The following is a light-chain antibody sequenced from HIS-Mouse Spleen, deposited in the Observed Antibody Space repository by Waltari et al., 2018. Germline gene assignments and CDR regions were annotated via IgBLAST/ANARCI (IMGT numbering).Light chain of an antibody. CDR3: QQLNSYPQET. CDR2: AAS. J-gene: IGKJ4*01. Sequence: DIQLTQSPSFLSASVVDRVTITCRASQGISSYLAWYQQKPGKAPKLLIYAASTLQSGVPSRFSGSGSGTEFTLTISSLQPEDFATYYCQQLNSYPQETFGGGTKVEIK. CDR1: QGISSY. V-gene: IGKV1-9*01.